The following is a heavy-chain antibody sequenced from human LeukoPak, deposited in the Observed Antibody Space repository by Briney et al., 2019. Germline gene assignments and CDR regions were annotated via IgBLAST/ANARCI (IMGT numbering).Heavy chain of an antibody. CDR3: AHRRDGYNGDAFDI. J-gene: IGHJ3*02. CDR2: IYWNDDK. D-gene: IGHD5-24*01. CDR1: GFSLSTSGVG. Sequence: ESGPTLVNPTQTLTLTCTFSGFSLSTSGVGVGWIRQPPGKALEWLALIYWNDDKRYSPSLKSRLTITKDTSKTQVVLTMTNMDPVDTATYYCAHRRDGYNGDAFDIWGQGTMVTVSS. V-gene: IGHV2-5*01.